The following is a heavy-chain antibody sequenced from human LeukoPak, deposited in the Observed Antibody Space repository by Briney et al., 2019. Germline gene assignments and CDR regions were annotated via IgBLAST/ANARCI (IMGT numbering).Heavy chain of an antibody. Sequence: GGPLPISCQCPGSPFTSYSIGWARQLPGKGLEWMGIIYPGDSDTRYSPSLQGQVTISADKSISTAYLQWSSLKASDTAMYYCARLIYSSSPYYFDYWGQGTLVTVSS. CDR2: IYPGDSDT. CDR1: GSPFTSYS. D-gene: IGHD6-6*01. V-gene: IGHV5-51*01. CDR3: ARLIYSSSPYYFDY. J-gene: IGHJ4*02.